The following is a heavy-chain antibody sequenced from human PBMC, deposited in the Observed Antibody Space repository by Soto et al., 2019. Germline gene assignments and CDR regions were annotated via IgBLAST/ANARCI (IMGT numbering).Heavy chain of an antibody. Sequence: VGSLRLSCAASGFTFSSYAMSWVRQAPGKGLEWVSAISGSGGSTYYADSVKGRFTISRDNSKNTLYLQMNSLRAEDTAVYYCAKQYYDFWSGYYRYYYGMDVWGQGTTVTVSS. CDR3: AKQYYDFWSGYYRYYYGMDV. V-gene: IGHV3-23*01. CDR2: ISGSGGST. CDR1: GFTFSSYA. J-gene: IGHJ6*02. D-gene: IGHD3-3*01.